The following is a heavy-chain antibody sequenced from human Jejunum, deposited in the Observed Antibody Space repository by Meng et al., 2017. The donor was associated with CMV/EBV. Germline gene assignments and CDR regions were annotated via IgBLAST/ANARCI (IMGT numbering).Heavy chain of an antibody. V-gene: IGHV3-23*01. J-gene: IGHJ4*02. CDR1: GCTFSGYT. Sequence: SLRLSCGSAGCTFSGYTMNWVRQAQGKGLEWVSAIRVGGDKHYAESVKGRFTISRDNSKSTLYLQMNNLRAEDTAVYFCARDANAAYWGQGTLVTVSS. CDR2: IRVGGDK. CDR3: ARDANAAY. D-gene: IGHD2-15*01.